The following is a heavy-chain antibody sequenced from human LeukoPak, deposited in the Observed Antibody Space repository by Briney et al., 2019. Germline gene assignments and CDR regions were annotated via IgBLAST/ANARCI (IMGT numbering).Heavy chain of an antibody. CDR1: GFTFSSYA. CDR3: ARGNFGEEASWFDP. Sequence: GGSLRLSCAASGFTFSSYAMHWVRQAPGKGLEWVAVISYDGSNKYYADSVKGRFTISRDNSKNTLYLQMNSLRAEDTAVYYCARGNFGEEASWFDPWGQGTLVTVSS. J-gene: IGHJ5*02. V-gene: IGHV3-30-3*01. D-gene: IGHD3-3*01. CDR2: ISYDGSNK.